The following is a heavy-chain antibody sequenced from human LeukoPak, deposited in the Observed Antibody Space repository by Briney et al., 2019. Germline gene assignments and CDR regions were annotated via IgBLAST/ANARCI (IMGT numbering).Heavy chain of an antibody. V-gene: IGHV1-69*13. CDR1: GGTFSSYA. Sequence: SVKVSCKASGGTFSSYAISWVRQAPGQGLEWMGGIIPIFGTANYAQKFQGRVTITADESTSTAYMELSSLRSEDTAVYYCARRRHPGTLTNWFDPWGQGTLVTVSS. CDR3: ARRRHPGTLTNWFDP. CDR2: IIPIFGTA. J-gene: IGHJ5*02. D-gene: IGHD6-13*01.